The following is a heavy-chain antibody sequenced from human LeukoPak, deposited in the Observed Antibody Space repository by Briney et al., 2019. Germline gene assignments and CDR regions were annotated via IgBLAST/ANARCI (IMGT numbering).Heavy chain of an antibody. J-gene: IGHJ4*02. CDR3: ARAGDGTAARDY. CDR2: INEDGSEE. CDR1: GFTFSRYW. D-gene: IGHD2-15*01. V-gene: IGHV3-7*01. Sequence: GGSLRLSCAPSGFTFSRYWMSWVRQAPGKGLEWVANINEDGSEEYYVDSVRGQFTIARDNAKNSLYLQMNSLRAEDTAVYYCARAGDGTAARDYWGQGTLVTVSS.